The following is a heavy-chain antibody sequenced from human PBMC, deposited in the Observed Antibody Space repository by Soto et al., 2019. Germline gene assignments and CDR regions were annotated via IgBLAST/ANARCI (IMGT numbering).Heavy chain of an antibody. Sequence: QLQLQESGPGLVKPSETLSLTCTVSGGSISSSSYYWGWIRQPPGKGLEWIGSIYYSGSTYYNPSLKSRVTISVDTSKNQFSLKLSSVTAADTAVYYCAAPEYQLLWLVGGTPQRRFDYWGQGTLVTVSS. CDR3: AAPEYQLLWLVGGTPQRRFDY. D-gene: IGHD2-2*01. CDR2: IYYSGST. J-gene: IGHJ4*02. CDR1: GGSISSSSYY. V-gene: IGHV4-39*01.